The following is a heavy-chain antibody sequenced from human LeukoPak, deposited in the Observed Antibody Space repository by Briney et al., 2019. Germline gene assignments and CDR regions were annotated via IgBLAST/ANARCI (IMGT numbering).Heavy chain of an antibody. V-gene: IGHV1-69*04. CDR3: ARGLFFDYGDY. D-gene: IGHD2-21*01. Sequence: ASVKVSCKASGGTFSSYAISWVRQAPGQGLEWMGRIIPILGIANYAQKLQGRVTMTTDTSTSTAYMEPRSLRSDDTAVYYCARGLFFDYGDYWGQGTLVTVSS. CDR2: IIPILGIA. CDR1: GGTFSSYA. J-gene: IGHJ4*02.